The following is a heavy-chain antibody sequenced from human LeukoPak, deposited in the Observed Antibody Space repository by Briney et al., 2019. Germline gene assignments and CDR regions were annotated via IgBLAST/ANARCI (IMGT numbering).Heavy chain of an antibody. D-gene: IGHD1-7*01. CDR3: ARGQGWNYYLNYSDY. V-gene: IGHV4-59*01. CDR2: FYYSGST. Sequence: SETLSLTCAVTGGSFSTYYWSWIRQPPGKGLEWIGHFYYSGSTNYNPSLKSRVTISVDTSRNQFSLKLTSVTAADTAVYYCARGQGWNYYLNYSDYWGQGALVTVSS. J-gene: IGHJ4*02. CDR1: GGSFSTYY.